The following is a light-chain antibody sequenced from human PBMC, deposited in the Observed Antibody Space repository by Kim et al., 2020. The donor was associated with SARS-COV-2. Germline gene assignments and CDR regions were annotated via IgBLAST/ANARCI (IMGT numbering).Light chain of an antibody. Sequence: GDRVTITCRASQGISSYLAWYQQXPGLAPKVLIYSASTLQSGVPSRFSGSGSGTDFTLTISSLQPEDFATYYCQQLNSYPLTFGGGTKV. CDR1: QGISSY. CDR2: SAS. CDR3: QQLNSYPLT. J-gene: IGKJ4*01. V-gene: IGKV1-9*01.